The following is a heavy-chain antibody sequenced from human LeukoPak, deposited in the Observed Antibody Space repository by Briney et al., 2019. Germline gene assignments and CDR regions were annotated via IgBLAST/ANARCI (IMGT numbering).Heavy chain of an antibody. CDR2: INPTGGSR. V-gene: IGHV1-46*01. D-gene: IGHD1-26*01. CDR3: ARDIGRPEGGYYYMDV. J-gene: IGHJ6*03. Sequence: ASVKVSCKGAGYTLTSDYMHWVRKAPGQGLEWMGLINPTGGSRGYAQKFQGRVTMTRDMSTSTAYMELTSLRSEDTAMYYCARDIGRPEGGYYYMDVWGKGTTVIVSS. CDR1: GYTLTSDY.